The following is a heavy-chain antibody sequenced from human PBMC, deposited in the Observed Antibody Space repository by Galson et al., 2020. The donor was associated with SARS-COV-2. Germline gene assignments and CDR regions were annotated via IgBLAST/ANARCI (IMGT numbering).Heavy chain of an antibody. D-gene: IGHD5-18*01. V-gene: IGHV3-21*01. CDR2: ISTSSSYT. CDR3: ARDEGIRGYNYGRLYYGMDV. CDR1: GFPFSTFS. Sequence: NSGGSLRLSCAASGFPFSTFSMNWVRLAPGKGLEWVSSISTSSSYTYYVDSVKGRFSISRDNPRNSLYLQMNSLRAEDTAVYYCARDEGIRGYNYGRLYYGMDVWGQGTTVTVSS. J-gene: IGHJ6*02.